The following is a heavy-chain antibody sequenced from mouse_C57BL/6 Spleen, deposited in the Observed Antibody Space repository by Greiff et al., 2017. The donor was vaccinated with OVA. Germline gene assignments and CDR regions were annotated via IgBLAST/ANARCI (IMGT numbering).Heavy chain of an antibody. CDR2: INPSSGYT. CDR3: ARGVVATGNAMDY. V-gene: IGHV1-4*01. CDR1: GYTFTSYT. Sequence: QVQLKQSGAELARPGASVKMSCKASGYTFTSYTMHWVKQRPGQGLEWIGYINPSSGYTKYNQKFKDKATLTADKSSSTAYMQLSSLTSEDSAVYYCARGVVATGNAMDYWGQGTSVTVSS. J-gene: IGHJ4*01. D-gene: IGHD1-1*01.